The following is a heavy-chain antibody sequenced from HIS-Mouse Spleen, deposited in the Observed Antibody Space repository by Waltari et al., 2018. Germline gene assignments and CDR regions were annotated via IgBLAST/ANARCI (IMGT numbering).Heavy chain of an antibody. J-gene: IGHJ3*02. CDR1: GGSVSSYY. CDR3: AREFHDFWSGYYGGDKKHDAFDI. Sequence: QVQLQESGPGLVKPSETLSLTCPVSGGSVSSYYLSWFRPHAGTGLEWIWRIYPSGSTNYTPSRKRRVTMSVDTSNNQFSLKLSSVTAADTAVYYCAREFHDFWSGYYGGDKKHDAFDIWGQGTMVTVSS. CDR2: IYPSGST. D-gene: IGHD3-3*01. V-gene: IGHV4-4*07.